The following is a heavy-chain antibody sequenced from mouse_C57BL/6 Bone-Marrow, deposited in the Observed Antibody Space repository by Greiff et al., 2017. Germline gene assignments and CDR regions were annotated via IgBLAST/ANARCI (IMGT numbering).Heavy chain of an antibody. Sequence: EVKVVESGGGLVQSGRSLRLSCATSGFTFSDFYMEWVRQAPGKGLEWIAASRNKANDYTTEYSASVKGRFIVSRDTSQSILYLQMNALRAEDTAIYYCARVNSNYDAMDYWGQGTSVTVSS. CDR1: GFTFSDFY. CDR2: SRNKANDYTT. J-gene: IGHJ4*01. D-gene: IGHD2-5*01. V-gene: IGHV7-1*01. CDR3: ARVNSNYDAMDY.